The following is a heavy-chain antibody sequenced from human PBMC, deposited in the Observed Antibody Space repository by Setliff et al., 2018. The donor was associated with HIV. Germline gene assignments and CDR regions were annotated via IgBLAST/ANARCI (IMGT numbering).Heavy chain of an antibody. CDR1: GYRFASYW. CDR3: ARLSKYYDFWTPDS. J-gene: IGHJ4*02. CDR2: IYPGDSDA. Sequence: GESLKISCKGSGYRFASYWIGWVRQVPGKGLEWMGVIYPGDSDAKYNPSFQDQVTISIDKSIDTAYLQWGSLKASDTAIYYCARLSKYYDFWTPDSWGQGTLVTVSS. D-gene: IGHD3-3*01. V-gene: IGHV5-51*01.